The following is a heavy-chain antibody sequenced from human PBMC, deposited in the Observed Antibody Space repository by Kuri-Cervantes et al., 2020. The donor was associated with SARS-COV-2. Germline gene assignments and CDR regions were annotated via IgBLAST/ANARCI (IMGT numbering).Heavy chain of an antibody. CDR2: IYYSGST. D-gene: IGHD3-10*01. Sequence: SETLSLTCTGSGGSISSSSYYWGWIRQPPGKGLEWIGSIYYSGSTYYNPSLKSRVTISVDTSKNQFSLKLSSVTAADTAVYYCARHSAFGELLYWFDPWGQGTLVTVSS. CDR1: GGSISSSSYY. J-gene: IGHJ5*02. CDR3: ARHSAFGELLYWFDP. V-gene: IGHV4-39*01.